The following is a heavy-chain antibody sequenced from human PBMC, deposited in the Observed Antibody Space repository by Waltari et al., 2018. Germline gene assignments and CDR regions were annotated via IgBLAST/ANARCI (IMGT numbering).Heavy chain of an antibody. D-gene: IGHD5-12*01. J-gene: IGHJ3*01. Sequence: QLQLQASGPGLVKPSETLSLTCTVSGGSISSSSYYWGWIRQPPGKGLEWIGSIYYSGSTYYNPSLKSRVTISVDTSKNQFSLKLSSVTAADTAVYYCARNPLWSGYDMAWGQGTMVTVSS. V-gene: IGHV4-39*01. CDR2: IYYSGST. CDR1: GGSISSSSYY. CDR3: ARNPLWSGYDMA.